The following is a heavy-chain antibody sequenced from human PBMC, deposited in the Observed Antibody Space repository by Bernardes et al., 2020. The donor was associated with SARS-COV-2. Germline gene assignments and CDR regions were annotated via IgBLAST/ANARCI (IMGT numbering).Heavy chain of an antibody. CDR2: IYYSGST. D-gene: IGHD3-3*01. CDR1: GGSISSYY. V-gene: IGHV4-59*01. CDR3: ARDYYDFWSGYPPYYYYYGMDV. Sequence: SETLYLTCTVSGGSISSYYWSWIRQPPGKGLEWIGYIYYSGSTNYNPSLKSRVTISVDTSKNQFSLKLSSVTAADTAVYYCARDYYDFWSGYPPYYYYYGMDVWGQGTTVTVSS. J-gene: IGHJ6*02.